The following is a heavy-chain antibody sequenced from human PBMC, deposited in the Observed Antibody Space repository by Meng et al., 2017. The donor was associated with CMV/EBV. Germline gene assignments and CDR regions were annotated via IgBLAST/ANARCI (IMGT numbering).Heavy chain of an antibody. J-gene: IGHJ6*02. CDR1: GFTFSSYS. CDR2: ISSSSSYI. Sequence: GEFLKISCAASGFTFSSYSMNWVRQAPGKGLEWVSSISSSSSYIHHADSVKCRFTICRDNAKNSLYLQMNSLSAEDTAVYYCARGRDSLTGYQGYQYDMDDWGQGTTVTVSS. D-gene: IGHD3-9*01. CDR3: ARGRDSLTGYQGYQYDMDD. V-gene: IGHV3-21*01.